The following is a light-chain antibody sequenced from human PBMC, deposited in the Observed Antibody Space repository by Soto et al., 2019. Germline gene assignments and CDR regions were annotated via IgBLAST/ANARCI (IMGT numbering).Light chain of an antibody. J-gene: IGKJ4*01. CDR3: QQYNEWPPLT. Sequence: EVVLTQSPGTLSLSPGDTATLSCRASQSVSRNNLAWYQQKPGQAHRLLIYGAYTRASGVPDRFSGSGSGTEFTLTITGLEPEDFALYSCQQYNEWPPLTFRGGTKVDSK. CDR1: QSVSRNN. CDR2: GAY. V-gene: IGKV3-20*01.